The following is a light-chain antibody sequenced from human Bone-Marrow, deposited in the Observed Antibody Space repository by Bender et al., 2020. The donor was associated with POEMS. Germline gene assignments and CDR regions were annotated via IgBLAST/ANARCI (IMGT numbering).Light chain of an antibody. CDR1: SSDVGGYNY. V-gene: IGLV2-8*01. CDR2: DDI. J-gene: IGLJ2*01. Sequence: QSALTQPASVSGSPGQSITISCTGTSSDVGGYNYVSWYQQHPGKAPKLIIYDDIKRPSGVPDRFSGSKSGNTASLTVSGLQAEDEADYYCYSYAGSIIVVFGGGTKLTVL. CDR3: YSYAGSIIVV.